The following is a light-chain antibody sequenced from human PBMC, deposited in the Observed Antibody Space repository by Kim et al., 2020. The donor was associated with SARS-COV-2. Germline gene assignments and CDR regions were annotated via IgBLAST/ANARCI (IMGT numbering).Light chain of an antibody. CDR3: QVWDSSTWV. CDR1: SVGSKN. CDR2: RDS. J-gene: IGLJ3*02. V-gene: IGLV3-9*01. Sequence: VALGKTARITCGGNSVGSKNVPWYQQKPGQAPVLVIYRDSNRPSGIPERFSGSNSGNTATLTISRAQAGDEADYYCQVWDSSTWVFGGGTQLTVL.